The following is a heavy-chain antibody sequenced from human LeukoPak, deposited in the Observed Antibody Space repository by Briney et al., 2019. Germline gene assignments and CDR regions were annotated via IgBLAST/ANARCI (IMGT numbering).Heavy chain of an antibody. CDR1: GYTFTGYY. D-gene: IGHD3-22*01. J-gene: IGHJ3*02. CDR2: INPNSGGT. Sequence: GASVKVSCKASGYTFTGYYMHWVRQAPGQGLEWMGWINPNSGGTGSAQKFQGRVTITRDTSITTAYMELSRLRSDDTALYYCAREYDSSGLKAFDIWGQGTMVTVS. V-gene: IGHV1-2*02. CDR3: AREYDSSGLKAFDI.